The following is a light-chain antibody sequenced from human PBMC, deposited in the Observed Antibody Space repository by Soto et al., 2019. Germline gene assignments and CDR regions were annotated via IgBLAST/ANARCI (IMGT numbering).Light chain of an antibody. CDR2: DVS. CDR1: SSDVGGYNY. J-gene: IGLJ1*01. Sequence: QSALTQPASVSGSPGHSITISCTGTSSDVGGYNYVSWYQQHPGEAPKLMIYDVSNRPSGVSNRFSGSKSGNTASLTISGLQAEDEADYYGSSYTRSSTLYVFGTGTKVTVL. V-gene: IGLV2-14*03. CDR3: SSYTRSSTLYV.